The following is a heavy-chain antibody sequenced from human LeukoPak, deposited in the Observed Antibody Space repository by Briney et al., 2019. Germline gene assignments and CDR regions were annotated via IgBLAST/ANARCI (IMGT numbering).Heavy chain of an antibody. D-gene: IGHD1-20*01. Sequence: GGALRLSCAASGFTFSSYGMHWVRQAPGKGLEGVAFIRYDGSNKYYADSVKGRFTISRDNSKNTLYLQMNSLRAEDTAVYYCAREGRITGTTSFDYWGQGTLVTVSS. J-gene: IGHJ4*02. CDR1: GFTFSSYG. CDR2: IRYDGSNK. CDR3: AREGRITGTTSFDY. V-gene: IGHV3-30*02.